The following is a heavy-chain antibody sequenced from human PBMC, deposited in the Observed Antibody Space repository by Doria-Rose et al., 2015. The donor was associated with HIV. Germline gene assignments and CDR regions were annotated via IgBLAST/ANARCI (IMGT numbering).Heavy chain of an antibody. Sequence: GGLVEPGGSLRLSCAASGFILNTYVMNWVRQAPGKGLEWVSSIRGSGDTYYSDSVKGRFTISRDNSKNTLFLQMNSLRAEDTAVYYCAKSLSALNSFDYWGQGTLVTVSS. D-gene: IGHD1-1*01. CDR2: IRGSGDT. V-gene: IGHV3-23*01. CDR1: GFILNTYV. J-gene: IGHJ4*02. CDR3: AKSLSALNSFDY.